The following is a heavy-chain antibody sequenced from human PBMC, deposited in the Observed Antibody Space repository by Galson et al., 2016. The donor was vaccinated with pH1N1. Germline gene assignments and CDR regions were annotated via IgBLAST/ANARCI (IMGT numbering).Heavy chain of an antibody. CDR3: ARVGDFRSYYYYNMDV. J-gene: IGHJ6*02. V-gene: IGHV3-53*01. Sequence: SLRLSCADSGFTVSSNYMSWVRQAPGKGLEWVSLIYSGGRTYYADSVKGRFTISRDNSKNTLYLQMNSLRVEDKAVYYCARVGDFRSYYYYNMDVWGQGTTVTVSS. CDR2: IYSGGRT. CDR1: GFTVSSNY. D-gene: IGHD3-3*01.